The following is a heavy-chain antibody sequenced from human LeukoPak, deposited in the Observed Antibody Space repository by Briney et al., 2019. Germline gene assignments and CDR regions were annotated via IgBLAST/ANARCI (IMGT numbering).Heavy chain of an antibody. J-gene: IGHJ4*02. D-gene: IGHD5/OR15-5a*01. CDR1: RFTFSSYW. CDR2: IKQDGSEK. V-gene: IGHV3-7*04. Sequence: PGGSLRLSCAASRFTFSSYWMTWVRQAPGKGLEWVANIKQDGSEKYYVDSVKGRFTISRDNAKTSLDLQMNSLTAEDTAVYYCARGRLGVDYWGQGILVTVSP. CDR3: ARGRLGVDY.